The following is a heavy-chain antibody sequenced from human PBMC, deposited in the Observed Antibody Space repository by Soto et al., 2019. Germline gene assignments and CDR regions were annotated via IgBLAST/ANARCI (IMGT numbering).Heavy chain of an antibody. V-gene: IGHV4-30-4*01. J-gene: IGHJ4*02. D-gene: IGHD3-9*01. Sequence: QVQLQESGPGLVKPSQTLSLTCTVSGGSISSGEYYWSWIRQPPGKGLEWIGYIYYSGSTYYNPSLKSRVTISLDTSKNQFSLKLSSMTAADMAVYYCARAGAWRYFDPSPDYWGQGTLVTLSS. CDR2: IYYSGST. CDR1: GGSISSGEYY. CDR3: ARAGAWRYFDPSPDY.